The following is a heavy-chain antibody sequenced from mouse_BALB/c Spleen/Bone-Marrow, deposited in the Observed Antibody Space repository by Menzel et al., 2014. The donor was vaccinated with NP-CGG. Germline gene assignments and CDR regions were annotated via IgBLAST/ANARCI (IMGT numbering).Heavy chain of an antibody. D-gene: IGHD1-1*01. J-gene: IGHJ1*01. CDR1: GFTFSSYG. CDR3: ARVYGWYFDV. V-gene: IGHV5-6-3*01. Sequence: EVKLVESGGGLVQPGGSLKLSCVASGFTFSSYGMSWVRQTPDKSLELVATINNNGGSTYYPDSVKGQFTIARDNAKNALYLQMSSLKSEDTAMYYCARVYGWYFDVWGAGTTVTVSS. CDR2: INNNGGST.